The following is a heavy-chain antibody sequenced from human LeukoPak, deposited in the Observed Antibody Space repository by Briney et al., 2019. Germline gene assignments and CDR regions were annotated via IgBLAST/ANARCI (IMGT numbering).Heavy chain of an antibody. J-gene: IGHJ6*02. CDR3: ARVPGYSYGPDYYYYGMDV. V-gene: IGHV1-18*01. CDR1: GYTFTSYG. D-gene: IGHD5-18*01. CDR2: ISAYNGNT. Sequence: GASVKVSCKASGYTFTSYGISWVRQAPGQGLEWMGWISAYNGNTNYAQKLQGRVTMTTDTSTSTAYMELRSLRSDDTAVYYCARVPGYSYGPDYYYYGMDVWGQGTTVTVSS.